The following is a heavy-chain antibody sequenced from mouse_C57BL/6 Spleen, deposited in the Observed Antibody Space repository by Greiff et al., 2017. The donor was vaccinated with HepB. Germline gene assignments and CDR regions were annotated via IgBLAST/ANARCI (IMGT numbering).Heavy chain of an antibody. CDR3: TPRVSLGSSPHFDY. J-gene: IGHJ2*01. CDR1: GYTFTDYE. CDR2: IDPETGGT. D-gene: IGHD1-1*01. Sequence: VQLQQSGAELVRPGASVTLSCKASGYTFTDYEMHWVKQTPVHGLEWIGAIDPETGGTAYNQKFKGKAILTADKSSSTAYMELRSLTSEDSAVYYGTPRVSLGSSPHFDYWGQGTTLTVSS. V-gene: IGHV1-15*01.